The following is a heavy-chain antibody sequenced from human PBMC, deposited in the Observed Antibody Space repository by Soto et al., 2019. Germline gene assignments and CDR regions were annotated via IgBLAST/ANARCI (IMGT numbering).Heavy chain of an antibody. D-gene: IGHD6-19*01. J-gene: IGHJ4*02. CDR2: IYHSGST. Sequence: SETLSLTCAVSGGSISSSNWWSWVRQPPGKGLEWIGEIYHSGSTNYNPSLKSRVTISVDKSKNQFSLKLSSVTAADTAVYYCARVFLVAGTAAGVMYDYFDYWGQGTLVTVSS. CDR3: ARVFLVAGTAAGVMYDYFDY. CDR1: GGSISSSNW. V-gene: IGHV4-4*02.